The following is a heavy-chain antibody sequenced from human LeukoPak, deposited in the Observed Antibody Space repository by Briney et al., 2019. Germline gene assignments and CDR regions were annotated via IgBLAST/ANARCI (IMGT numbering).Heavy chain of an antibody. CDR2: IREDGSQK. Sequence: AGGSLRLSCAASGFTFSSSWMTWVRQVPGKGLEWVASIREDGSQKSSVDSVKGRFTISRDNAKTSLYLQMDSLRAEDTAVYWCARGPTNGQAFDYWGQGTLVSVSS. CDR3: ARGPTNGQAFDY. V-gene: IGHV3-7*01. D-gene: IGHD2-8*01. CDR1: GFTFSSSW. J-gene: IGHJ4*02.